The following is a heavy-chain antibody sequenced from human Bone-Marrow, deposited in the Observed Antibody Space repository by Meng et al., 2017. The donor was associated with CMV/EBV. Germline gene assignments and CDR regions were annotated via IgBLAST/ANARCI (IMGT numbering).Heavy chain of an antibody. CDR2: MNPSGGFT. Sequence: ASVKVSCKASGYTFTTHYLHWVRQAPGQGLEWMGIMNPSGGFTTYAQKFQGRVTMTRDTSTSTAYMELSSLRSEDTAVYYCARVGGMGAFDHWGQGTLVTVSS. V-gene: IGHV1-46*01. J-gene: IGHJ4*02. CDR1: GYTFTTHY. CDR3: ARVGGMGAFDH. D-gene: IGHD3-16*01.